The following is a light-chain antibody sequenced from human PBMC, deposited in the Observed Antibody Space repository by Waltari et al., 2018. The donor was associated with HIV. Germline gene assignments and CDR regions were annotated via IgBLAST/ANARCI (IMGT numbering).Light chain of an antibody. J-gene: IGLJ1*01. Sequence: SYDLTQPPSVSVSPGQTASITCSGDKLGDTDVCWFQQKPVQSPVLVIYQDTKRPSGISDRFSGSNSGNTATLSISGTQAMDEADYYCQAWDNSAYVFGPGTKVTVL. V-gene: IGLV3-1*01. CDR1: KLGDTD. CDR3: QAWDNSAYV. CDR2: QDT.